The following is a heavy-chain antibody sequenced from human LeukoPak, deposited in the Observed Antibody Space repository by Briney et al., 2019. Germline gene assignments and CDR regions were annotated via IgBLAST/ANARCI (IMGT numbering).Heavy chain of an antibody. D-gene: IGHD1-1*01. CDR3: ARVTTNGYFEY. J-gene: IGHJ4*02. V-gene: IGHV3-7*04. CDR2: IKYDESAK. Sequence: GGSLRLSCAASGFTFSNFWMGWVRQAPGKGLEWVASIKYDESAKHYVDSVKGRFTISRDNAKNSLYLQMNSLRGEDTAVYFCARVTTNGYFEYWGQGSLVTVSS. CDR1: GFTFSNFW.